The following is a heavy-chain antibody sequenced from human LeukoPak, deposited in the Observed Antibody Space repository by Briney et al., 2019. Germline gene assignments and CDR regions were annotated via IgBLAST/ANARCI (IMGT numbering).Heavy chain of an antibody. CDR2: IHHSAST. CDR1: GFTFNVYG. Sequence: LSCAASGFTFNVYGIHWVRQAPGKGLEWLREIHHSASTNYNPSLKSRVTISVDTTKHQFSMKLSSVTAAHTAVYYCATKGLGPGTYNYGMDVWGQGTTVTVSS. V-gene: IGHV4-34*08. J-gene: IGHJ6*02. CDR3: ATKGLGPGTYNYGMDV. D-gene: IGHD3/OR15-3a*01.